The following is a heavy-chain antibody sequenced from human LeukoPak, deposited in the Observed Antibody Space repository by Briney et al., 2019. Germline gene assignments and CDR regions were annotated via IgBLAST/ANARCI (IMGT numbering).Heavy chain of an antibody. J-gene: IGHJ4*02. CDR3: ARERTGSGFDY. V-gene: IGHV4-34*01. CDR1: GGSFSGYY. Sequence: SKTLSLTCAVYGGSFSGYYWSLIRQPPGKGLEWIGEINHSGSTNYNPSLKSRVTISVDTSKNQFSLKLSSVTAADTAVYYCARERTGSGFDYWGQGTLVTVSS. D-gene: IGHD2-15*01. CDR2: INHSGST.